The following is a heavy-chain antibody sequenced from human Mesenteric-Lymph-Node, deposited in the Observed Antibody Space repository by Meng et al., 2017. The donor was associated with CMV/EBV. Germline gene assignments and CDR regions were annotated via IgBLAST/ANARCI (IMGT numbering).Heavy chain of an antibody. V-gene: IGHV4-39*07. CDR2: LYYSGST. J-gene: IGHJ3*02. CDR3: ARDHRGLGPTLDAFDI. CDR1: DSISSSSYY. Sequence: DSISSSSYYWGWIRQPPGKGLEWIGSLYYSGSTYNNPSLKSRVTISVDTSKNQFSLKLSSVTAADTAVYYCARDHRGLGPTLDAFDIWGQGTVVTVSS. D-gene: IGHD1-26*01.